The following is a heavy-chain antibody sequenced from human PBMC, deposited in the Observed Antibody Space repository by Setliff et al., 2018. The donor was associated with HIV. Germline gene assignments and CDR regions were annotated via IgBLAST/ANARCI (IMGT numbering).Heavy chain of an antibody. Sequence: PGGSLRLSCAASGFTFSNYVMSWVRQTPGKGPEWVAHSVPDGTRAYYSDSVKGRFTISRDNSKNTVYLQMSSLRPDDTAVYHCAKGPLHGGFDIWGQGTMVTVSS. CDR1: GFTFSNYV. CDR2: SVPDGTRA. J-gene: IGHJ3*02. CDR3: AKGPLHGGFDI. D-gene: IGHD2-15*01. V-gene: IGHV3-30*02.